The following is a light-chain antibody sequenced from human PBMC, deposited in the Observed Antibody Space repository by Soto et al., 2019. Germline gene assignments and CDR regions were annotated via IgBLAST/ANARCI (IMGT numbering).Light chain of an antibody. CDR2: WAS. CDR1: QSVLYSSNNKKY. CDR3: QQHYSTPQT. V-gene: IGKV4-1*01. J-gene: IGKJ2*01. Sequence: DIVMTQSPDSLAVSLGERATINCKSSQSVLYSSNNKKYLAWYQQKPGQPPKQLIYWASTRETGVPYRFSGSGSGTDFTLTISSLQAEDVAVYYCQQHYSTPQTFGQGTRLEIK.